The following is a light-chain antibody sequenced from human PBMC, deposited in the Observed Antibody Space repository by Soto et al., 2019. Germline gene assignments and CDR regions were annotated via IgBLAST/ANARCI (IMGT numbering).Light chain of an antibody. V-gene: IGKV3-11*01. J-gene: IGKJ4*01. CDR1: QSISSF. Sequence: EIVLTQSPATLSLSPGEGATLSCRASQSISSFLAWYQQKPGQAPRLLIYDASNRATGIPARFSGSGSGTDFNLTISSLEPEAFALYYCQQRGNWPLTFGGGTKVEIK. CDR3: QQRGNWPLT. CDR2: DAS.